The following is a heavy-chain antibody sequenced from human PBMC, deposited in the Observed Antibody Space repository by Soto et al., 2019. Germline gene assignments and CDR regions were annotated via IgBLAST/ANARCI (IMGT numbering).Heavy chain of an antibody. D-gene: IGHD3-9*01. J-gene: IGHJ4*02. CDR3: ARRVLTGYYYFDY. V-gene: IGHV4-59*08. CDR1: GGSISSYY. Sequence: PSETLSLTCTVSGGSISSYYWSWIRQPPGKGLEWIGYIYYSGSTNYNPSLKSRVTISVDTSKNQFSLKLSSVTAADTAVYYCARRVLTGYYYFDYWGQGTLVTVSS. CDR2: IYYSGST.